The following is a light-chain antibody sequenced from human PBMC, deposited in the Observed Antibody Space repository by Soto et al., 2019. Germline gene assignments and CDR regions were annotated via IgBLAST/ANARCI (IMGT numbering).Light chain of an antibody. CDR3: LQHKSYPLT. CDR2: ETS. V-gene: IGKV1-17*03. Sequence: DIQMTQSPSSVSASVGDRVTITCRASQSLTKWLAWYQQKPGGAPRLLVYETSTLQSGVSSRFNGSGSGTEFTLTISSLQPEDFATYYCLQHKSYPLTFGGGTKVDIK. J-gene: IGKJ4*01. CDR1: QSLTKW.